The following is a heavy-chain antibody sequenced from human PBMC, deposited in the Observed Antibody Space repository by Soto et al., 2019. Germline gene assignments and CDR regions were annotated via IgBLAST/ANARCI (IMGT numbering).Heavy chain of an antibody. Sequence: QVQLVQSGAEVKKPGASVKVSCKASGYTFASYGISWVRQAPGQGLEWMGWISAYNGNTNYAQKFHGRVTMTTDTCTSTASMELRSMSSDETAVYYCASGGKYCTTGVWSCYGLAVWGQGTTVTVSS. CDR1: GYTFASYG. J-gene: IGHJ6*02. CDR2: ISAYNGNT. CDR3: ASGGKYCTTGVWSCYGLAV. V-gene: IGHV1-18*01. D-gene: IGHD2-8*01.